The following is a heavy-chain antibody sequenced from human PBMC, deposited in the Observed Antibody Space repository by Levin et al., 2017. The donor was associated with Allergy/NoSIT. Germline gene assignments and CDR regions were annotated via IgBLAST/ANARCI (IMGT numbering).Heavy chain of an antibody. CDR3: ARDSLALGEGIAVAGTWGDYYYGMDV. J-gene: IGHJ6*02. Sequence: LGESLKISCAASGFTFSSYGMHWVRQAPGKGLEWVAVIWYDGSNKYYADSVKGRFTISRDNSKNTLYLQMNSLRAEDTAVYYCARDSLALGEGIAVAGTWGDYYYGMDVWGQGTTVTVSS. D-gene: IGHD6-19*01. V-gene: IGHV3-33*01. CDR1: GFTFSSYG. CDR2: IWYDGSNK.